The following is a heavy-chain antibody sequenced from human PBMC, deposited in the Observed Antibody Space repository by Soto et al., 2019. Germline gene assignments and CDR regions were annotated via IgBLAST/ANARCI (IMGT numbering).Heavy chain of an antibody. CDR3: ARGNYDILTGYYNSLGRDYMDV. CDR2: INPNSGGT. D-gene: IGHD3-9*01. Sequence: ASVKVSCKASGYTFTGYYMHWVRQAPGQGLEWMGWINPNSGGTNYAQKFQGWVTMTRDTSISTAYMELSRLRSDDTAVYYCARGNYDILTGYYNSLGRDYMDVWGKGTTVTVSS. J-gene: IGHJ6*03. CDR1: GYTFTGYY. V-gene: IGHV1-2*04.